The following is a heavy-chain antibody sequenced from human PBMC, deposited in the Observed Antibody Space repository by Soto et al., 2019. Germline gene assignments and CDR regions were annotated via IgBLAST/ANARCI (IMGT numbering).Heavy chain of an antibody. V-gene: IGHV4-4*02. CDR3: ARHSNEYRKSLDY. D-gene: IGHD6-13*01. CDR1: GGSISSSNR. CDR2: ITHGGGT. Sequence: PSETLSLTCAVSGGSISSSNRWSWVRQPPGKGLEWIGEITHGGGTNYDPSLKSRVTTSVDTSKNQFSLKLSSVTAADTAVYYCARHSNEYRKSLDYWGQGTLVTVSS. J-gene: IGHJ4*02.